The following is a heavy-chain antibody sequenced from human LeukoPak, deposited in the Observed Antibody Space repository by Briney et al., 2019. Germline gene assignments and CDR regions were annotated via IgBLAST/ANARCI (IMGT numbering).Heavy chain of an antibody. CDR3: ARALYQPRDIVVVPAAISY. CDR1: GFTFSSYG. V-gene: IGHV3-30*03. Sequence: GGSLRLSCAASGFTFSSYGMHWVRQAPGKGLEWVAVISYDGSNKYYADSVKGRFTISRDNSKNTLYLQTNSLRAEDTAVYYCARALYQPRDIVVVPAAISYWGQGTLVTVSS. J-gene: IGHJ4*02. D-gene: IGHD2-2*01. CDR2: ISYDGSNK.